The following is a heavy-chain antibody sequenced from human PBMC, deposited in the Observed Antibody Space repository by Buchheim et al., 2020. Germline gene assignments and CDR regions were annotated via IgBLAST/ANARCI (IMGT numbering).Heavy chain of an antibody. D-gene: IGHD6-13*01. CDR1: GFTFSSYG. V-gene: IGHV3-30*03. CDR2: ISYDGSNK. Sequence: QVQLVESGGGVVQPGRSLRLSCAASGFTFSSYGMHWVRQAPGKGLEWVAVISYDGSNKYYADSVKGRFTISRDNSKNTLYLQMNSLRAEDTAVYYCARGRAVAAALDYWGQGTL. CDR3: ARGRAVAAALDY. J-gene: IGHJ4*02.